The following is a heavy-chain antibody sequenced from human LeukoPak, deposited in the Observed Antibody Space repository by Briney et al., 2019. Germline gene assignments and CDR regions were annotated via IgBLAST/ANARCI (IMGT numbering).Heavy chain of an antibody. CDR3: AKDHCSSMRCYTGAYYFDY. Sequence: GESLRLSCAASGFTFSSYGMHWVRQAPGKGLEWVAFIRFDVNKKYYADSVKGRFTISRDNSKNTLYLQMNSLRAEDTALYYCAKDHCSSMRCYTGAYYFDYWGQGTLVTVSS. J-gene: IGHJ4*02. CDR1: GFTFSSYG. V-gene: IGHV3-30*02. D-gene: IGHD2-2*02. CDR2: IRFDVNKK.